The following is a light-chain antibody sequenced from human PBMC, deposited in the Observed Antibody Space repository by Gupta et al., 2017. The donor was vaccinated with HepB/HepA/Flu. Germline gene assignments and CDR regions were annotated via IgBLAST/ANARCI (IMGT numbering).Light chain of an antibody. Sequence: DIQMTQSPSSLSASVGDRVTITCRASQSISSYLNWYQQKPGKAPKLLSYTASSLQSGVPPRFSGSGSGTDFTLTIRNLQPEDFATYKCQKHYRTTPNFGGGTKVEIK. CDR1: QSISSY. J-gene: IGKJ4*01. CDR3: QKHYRTTPN. CDR2: TAS. V-gene: IGKV1-39*01.